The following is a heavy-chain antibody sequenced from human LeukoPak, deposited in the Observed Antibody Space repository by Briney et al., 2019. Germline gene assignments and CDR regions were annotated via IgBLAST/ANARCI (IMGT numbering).Heavy chain of an antibody. Sequence: GGSLRLSCAASGFTVSRKYMTWVRQAPGKGLEWVSVIYSGGTASYADSVKGRVTISRDNSKNILYLQMNSLRGEDTAVYYCASRASGDYPFFDYWGHGTLVTVSS. V-gene: IGHV3-53*01. J-gene: IGHJ4*01. CDR1: GFTVSRKY. D-gene: IGHD2-21*01. CDR3: ASRASGDYPFFDY. CDR2: IYSGGTA.